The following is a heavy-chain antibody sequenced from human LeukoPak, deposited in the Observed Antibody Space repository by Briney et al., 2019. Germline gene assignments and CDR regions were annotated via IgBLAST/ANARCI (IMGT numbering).Heavy chain of an antibody. V-gene: IGHV4-61*01. CDR2: IYYSGST. CDR3: ARVTGARGIAAAAIRYFDY. D-gene: IGHD6-13*01. CDR1: GYSISSGYF. Sequence: PSETLSLTCTVSGYSISSGYFWGWIRQPPGKGLEWIGYIYYSGSTNYNPSLKSRVTISVDTSKNQFSLKLSSVTAADTAVYYCARVTGARGIAAAAIRYFDYWGQGTLVTVSS. J-gene: IGHJ4*02.